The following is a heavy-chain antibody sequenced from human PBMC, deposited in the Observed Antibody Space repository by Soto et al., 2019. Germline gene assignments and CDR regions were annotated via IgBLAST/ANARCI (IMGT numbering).Heavy chain of an antibody. Sequence: QVQLMESGGGVVQPGRSLRLSCAASGFTFSSYGMHWVRQAPGKGLEWVAVIWYDGSNKYYADSVKGRFTMSRDNSKNTRYLEMNSLRAGDTAVYYGARERGLGMATTDDIQAFDYWGQGTLVTVSS. J-gene: IGHJ4*02. V-gene: IGHV3-33*01. CDR1: GFTFSSYG. CDR2: IWYDGSNK. CDR3: ARERGLGMATTDDIQAFDY. D-gene: IGHD3-9*01.